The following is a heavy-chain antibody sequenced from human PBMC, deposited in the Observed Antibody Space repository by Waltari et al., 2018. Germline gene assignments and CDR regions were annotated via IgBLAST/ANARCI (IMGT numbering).Heavy chain of an antibody. CDR1: GYSFTSYD. CDR3: ARAAAPGKGAHWLDP. Sequence: QVQLVQSGAAVRKPGASLKVSCKASGYSFTSYDINWVRQATGQGPEWMGWVNPNSGNTGYGQKFQDRLIMTTDTSMTTAYMELINLTSEDTAIYYCARAAAPGKGAHWLDPWGQGTLVIVSS. J-gene: IGHJ5*02. D-gene: IGHD3-16*01. V-gene: IGHV1-8*01. CDR2: VNPNSGNT.